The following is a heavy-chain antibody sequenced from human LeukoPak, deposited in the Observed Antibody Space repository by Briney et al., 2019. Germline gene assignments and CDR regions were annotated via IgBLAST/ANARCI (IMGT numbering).Heavy chain of an antibody. D-gene: IGHD3-3*01. CDR3: ARGIFGVVTYYYYYMDV. J-gene: IGHJ6*03. CDR2: ISAYNGNT. V-gene: IGHV1-18*01. Sequence: ASVKVSCKASGYTFINYGISWVRQAPGQGLEWMGWISAYNGNTNYAQKLQGRVTMTRDTSTTTAYMGLRSLRSDDTAVYYCARGIFGVVTYYYYYMDVWGKGTTVTVSS. CDR1: GYTFINYG.